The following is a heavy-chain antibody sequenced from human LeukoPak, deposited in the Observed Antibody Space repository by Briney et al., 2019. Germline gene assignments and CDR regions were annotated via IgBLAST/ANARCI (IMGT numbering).Heavy chain of an antibody. CDR2: IIPIFGTA. V-gene: IGHV1-69*13. CDR3: ASGIFGVVIGYYYYGMDV. CDR1: GGTFSSYA. J-gene: IGHJ6*02. D-gene: IGHD3-3*02. Sequence: SVKVSCKASGGTFSSYAISWVRQAPGQGLEWMGGIIPIFGTANYAQEFQGRVTITADESTSTAYMELSSLRSEDTAVYYCASGIFGVVIGYYYYGMDVWGQGTTVTVSS.